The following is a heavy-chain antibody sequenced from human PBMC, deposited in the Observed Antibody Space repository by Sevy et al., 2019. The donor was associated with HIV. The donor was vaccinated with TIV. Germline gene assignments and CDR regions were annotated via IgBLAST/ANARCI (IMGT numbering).Heavy chain of an antibody. CDR1: GFTFSNYW. V-gene: IGHV3-74*01. J-gene: IGHJ3*02. CDR3: ARDMSTTVAFDI. D-gene: IGHD4-17*01. Sequence: GGSLRLSCAASGFTFSNYWMHWVRRAPGKGLVGVSRISSDGTNTIYADSVKGRFTLSRDNAKNTLYLHMNSLTAEDTAMYYCARDMSTTVAFDIWGHGTMVTVSS. CDR2: ISSDGTNT.